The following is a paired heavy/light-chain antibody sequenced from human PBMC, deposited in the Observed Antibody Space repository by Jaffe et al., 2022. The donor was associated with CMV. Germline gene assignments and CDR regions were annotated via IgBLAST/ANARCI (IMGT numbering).Heavy chain of an antibody. J-gene: IGHJ4*02. V-gene: IGHV4-39*01. D-gene: IGHD5-12*01. CDR2: IYFSGYT. Sequence: QLQLQESGPGLVKPSETLSLTCTVSGGSISSTTYYWGWIRQPPGKGLEWIGSIYFSGYTYYNPSLKSRVTISVDTSKSQFSLKLTSVTAADTAVYYCANLEYGGGDYWGQGTLVTVSS. CDR1: GGSISSTTYY. CDR3: ANLEYGGGDY.
Light chain of an antibody. CDR1: SGHSSYI. CDR3: ETWDSDVRV. J-gene: IGLJ3*02. Sequence: QPVLTQSSSASASLGSSVKLTCTLSSGHSSYIIAWHQQRPGKAPHYLMKVESSGSYNKGSGVPDRFSGSSSGADRYLTISNLQSEDEGNYYCETWDSDVRVFGGGTQLTV. V-gene: IGLV4-60*03. CDR2: VESSGSY.